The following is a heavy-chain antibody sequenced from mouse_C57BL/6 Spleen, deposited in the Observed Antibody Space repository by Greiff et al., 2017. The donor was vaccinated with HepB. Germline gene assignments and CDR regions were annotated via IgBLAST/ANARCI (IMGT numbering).Heavy chain of an antibody. Sequence: QVQLKESGAGLVRPGTSVKMSCKASGYTFTNYWIGWAKQRPGHGLEWIGDIYPGGGYTNYNEKFKGKATLTADKSSSTAYMQFSSLTSEDSAIYYCARRDGSSFYYYAMDYWGQGTSVTVSS. CDR3: ARRDGSSFYYYAMDY. CDR1: GYTFTNYW. J-gene: IGHJ4*01. CDR2: IYPGGGYT. D-gene: IGHD1-1*01. V-gene: IGHV1-63*01.